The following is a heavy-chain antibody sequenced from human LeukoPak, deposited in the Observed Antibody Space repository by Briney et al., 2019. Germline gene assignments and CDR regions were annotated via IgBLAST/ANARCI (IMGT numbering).Heavy chain of an antibody. CDR2: ISWNSDSM. J-gene: IGHJ4*02. CDR1: GFTFGDYA. CDR3: VKAGTLNYYFDY. V-gene: IGHV3-9*01. Sequence: GGSLRLSCEASGFTFGDYAMHWVRQAPGKGLEWVSGISWNSDSMGYADSVKGRFTISRDNAKNYLDLQMNSLRAEDTALYYCVKAGTLNYYFDYWGQGTLVTVSS. D-gene: IGHD6-19*01.